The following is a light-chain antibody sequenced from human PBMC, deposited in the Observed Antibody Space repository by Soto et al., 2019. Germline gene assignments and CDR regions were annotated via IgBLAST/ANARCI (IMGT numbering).Light chain of an antibody. J-gene: IGLJ1*01. CDR3: ISYTSSSPYV. CDR1: SSDVGGYNY. V-gene: IGLV2-14*03. CDR2: DVS. Sequence: QSVLPQPASVSGSPVQSITISCTGTSSDVGGYNYVSWYQHHPGKAPKLIIFDVSNRPSGISNRFSGSKSGNTASLTISGLQAEDEADYYCISYTSSSPYVFGTGTKVTVL.